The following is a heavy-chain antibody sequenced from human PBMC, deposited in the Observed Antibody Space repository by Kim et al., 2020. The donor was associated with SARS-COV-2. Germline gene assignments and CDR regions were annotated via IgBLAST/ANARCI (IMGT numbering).Heavy chain of an antibody. J-gene: IGHJ4*02. V-gene: IGHV1-69*01. CDR3: ARDKGDSYFDY. D-gene: IGHD2-21*02. Sequence: ANYAQKFQGRVTITADESTSTAYMELSSLRSEDTAVYYCARDKGDSYFDYWGQGTLVTVSS. CDR2: A.